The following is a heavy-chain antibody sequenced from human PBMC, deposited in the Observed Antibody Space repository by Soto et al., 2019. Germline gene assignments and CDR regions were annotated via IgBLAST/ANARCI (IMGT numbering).Heavy chain of an antibody. D-gene: IGHD5-12*01. CDR3: TRGTSEDKVDF. CDR2: IYYSGST. J-gene: IGHJ4*02. CDR1: GGSISSGGYY. V-gene: IGHV4-30-4*08. Sequence: SETLSLTCTVSGGSISSGGYYWSWIRQYPGKGLEWIGYIYYSGSTYYNPSLMSRATISLDTSKNLFSLNLRSVTAADTAVYYCTRGTSEDKVDFWGQGTLVTVSS.